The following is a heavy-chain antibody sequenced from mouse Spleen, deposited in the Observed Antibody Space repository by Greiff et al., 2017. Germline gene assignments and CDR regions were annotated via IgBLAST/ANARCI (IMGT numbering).Heavy chain of an antibody. J-gene: IGHJ2*01. CDR1: GFTFSSSA. CDR3: ARGGFFDY. CDR2: ISSGGSYS. Sequence: EVHLVESGGGLVKPGGSLKLSCAASGFTFSSSAMSWVRQTPGKRLEWVATISSGGSYSYYPDSVKGRFTISRDNAKNTQYLQMSSLRSEDTAMYYGARGGFFDYWGQGTTLTVSS. D-gene: IGHD3-1*01. V-gene: IGHV5-9-3*01.